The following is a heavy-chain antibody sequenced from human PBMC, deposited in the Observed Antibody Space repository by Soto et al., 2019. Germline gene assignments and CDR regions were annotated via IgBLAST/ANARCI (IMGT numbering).Heavy chain of an antibody. V-gene: IGHV3-23*01. CDR3: AKGLTGDSGGYYYYYYYMDV. J-gene: IGHJ6*03. CDR1: GFTFSSYA. D-gene: IGHD6-19*01. Sequence: EVQLLESGGGLVQPGGSLRLSCAASGFTFSSYAMSWVRQAPGKGLEWVSAISGSGGSTYYADSVKGRFTISRDNSKNTLYLQRNSLRAEDTAVYYCAKGLTGDSGGYYYYYYYMDVWGKGTTVTVSS. CDR2: ISGSGGST.